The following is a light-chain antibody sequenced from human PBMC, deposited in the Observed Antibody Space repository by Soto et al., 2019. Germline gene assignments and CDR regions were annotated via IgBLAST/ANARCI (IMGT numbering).Light chain of an antibody. Sequence: QSALTQPRSVSGSPGQSVTISCTGTSSDVGGYDYVSWYQQHPGKAPKLMIFDVNKRPSGVPDRFSGSKSGNTAFLTISGLQAEDEDDYSCFSYAGSRVFGGGTKVTVL. J-gene: IGLJ3*02. CDR1: SSDVGGYDY. V-gene: IGLV2-11*01. CDR3: FSYAGSRV. CDR2: DVN.